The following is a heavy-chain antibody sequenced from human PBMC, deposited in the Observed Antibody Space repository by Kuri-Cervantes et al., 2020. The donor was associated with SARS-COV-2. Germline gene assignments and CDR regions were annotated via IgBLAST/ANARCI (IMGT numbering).Heavy chain of an antibody. D-gene: IGHD3-3*01. J-gene: IGHJ4*02. CDR1: GFTFSNAW. V-gene: IGHV3-33*08. Sequence: GGSLRLSCAASGFTFSNAWMSWVRQAPGKGLEWVAVIWYDGSNKYYADSVKGRFTISRDNSKNTLYLQMNSLRAEDTAVYYCARPPAFFLEPSGIDYWGQGTLVTVSS. CDR2: IWYDGSNK. CDR3: ARPPAFFLEPSGIDY.